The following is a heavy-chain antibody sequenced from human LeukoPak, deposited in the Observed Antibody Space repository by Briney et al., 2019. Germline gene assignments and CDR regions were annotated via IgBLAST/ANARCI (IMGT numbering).Heavy chain of an antibody. D-gene: IGHD5-18*01. V-gene: IGHV4-38-2*02. CDR3: ARGVGYSYGAMGY. J-gene: IGHJ4*02. CDR1: GYSISNGYY. CDR2: IYHSGST. Sequence: SETLSLTCTVSGYSISNGYYWGWIRQPPGKGLEWIGSIYHSGSTYYNPSLKSRVTISVDTSKNQFSLKLSSVTAADTAVYYCARGVGYSYGAMGYWGQGTLATVSS.